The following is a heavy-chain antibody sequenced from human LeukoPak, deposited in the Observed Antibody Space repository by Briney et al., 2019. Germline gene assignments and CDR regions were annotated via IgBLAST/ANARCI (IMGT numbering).Heavy chain of an antibody. CDR2: INHSGST. Sequence: SETLSLNCAVYGGSFSGYYWSWIRQPAGKGLEWIGEINHSGSTNYNPSLKSRVTISVDTSKNQFSLKLSSVTAADTAVYYCSRWIQLWLRSGFDLWGRGTLVTVSS. CDR1: GGSFSGYY. V-gene: IGHV4-34*01. D-gene: IGHD5-18*01. J-gene: IGHJ2*01. CDR3: SRWIQLWLRSGFDL.